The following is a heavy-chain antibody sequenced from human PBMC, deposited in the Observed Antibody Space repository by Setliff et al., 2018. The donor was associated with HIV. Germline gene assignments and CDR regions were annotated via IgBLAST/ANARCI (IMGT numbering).Heavy chain of an antibody. CDR1: GGTFSSYV. J-gene: IGHJ3*02. D-gene: IGHD3-22*01. V-gene: IGHV1-69*10. Sequence: SVKVSCKASGGTFSSYVISWVRQAPGQGLEWMGDIFAFLNIPNYAQKFQGRVTITTDESTSTAYMELSSLRSEDTAVYYCARGLDSSGVGAFDIWGQGTMVTVSS. CDR3: ARGLDSSGVGAFDI. CDR2: IFAFLNIP.